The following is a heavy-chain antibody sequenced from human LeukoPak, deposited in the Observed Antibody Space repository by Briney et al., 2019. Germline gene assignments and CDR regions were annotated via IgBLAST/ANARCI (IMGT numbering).Heavy chain of an antibody. CDR1: GDSVSSNSVA. CDR3: ARGGRGDSGCHSGFDY. V-gene: IGHV6-1*01. Sequence: SQTLSLTCAISGDSVSSNSVAWNWIRQSPSRGLEWLGRTYYRSKWFNDYAVFVKSRITVNPDTSKNQFSLQLTSATPEDTAVYYCARGGRGDSGCHSGFDYWGQGVLVTVSS. CDR2: TYYRSKWFN. J-gene: IGHJ4*02. D-gene: IGHD1-26*01.